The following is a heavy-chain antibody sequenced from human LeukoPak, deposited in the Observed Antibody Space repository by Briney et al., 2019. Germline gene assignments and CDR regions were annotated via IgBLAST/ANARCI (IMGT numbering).Heavy chain of an antibody. D-gene: IGHD3-16*02. Sequence: PGGSLRLSCAASGFTFSSYEMNWVRQAPGKGLEWVSYISGSGRTIFYADSVKSRFTISRDNAKNSLYLQMNSLRAEDTAVYYCARLYWGSYRFLDYWGQGTLVTVSS. V-gene: IGHV3-48*03. CDR1: GFTFSSYE. J-gene: IGHJ4*02. CDR3: ARLYWGSYRFLDY. CDR2: ISGSGRTI.